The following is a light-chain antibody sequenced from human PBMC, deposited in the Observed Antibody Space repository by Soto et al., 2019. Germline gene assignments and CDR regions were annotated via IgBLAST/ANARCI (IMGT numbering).Light chain of an antibody. J-gene: IGKJ5*01. Sequence: VMSYYGVTLPVTPGGPASCSCRVRQCVLHSNGYNYLDWYLQKPGQSPQIXIFSGSNRASGVPDRFSGSGSGTDFTLKISSVQAEDVGVYYCMKALQTPLTCGQGTRLEIK. V-gene: IGKV2-28*01. CDR3: MKALQTPLT. CDR2: SGS. CDR1: QCVLHSNGYNY.